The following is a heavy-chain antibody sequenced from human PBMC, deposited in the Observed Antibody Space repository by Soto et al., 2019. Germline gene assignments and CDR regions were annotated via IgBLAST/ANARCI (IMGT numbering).Heavy chain of an antibody. Sequence: QVQLVESGGGVVQPGRSLRLSCAASGFTFSSYGMHWVRQAPGKGLEWVAVISYDGSNKYYADSVKGRFTISRDNSKNTLYLQMNSLRAEDTAVYYCAKYSVHNEDGDYWGQGTLVTVSS. D-gene: IGHD2-21*01. CDR1: GFTFSSYG. CDR3: AKYSVHNEDGDY. J-gene: IGHJ4*02. CDR2: ISYDGSNK. V-gene: IGHV3-30*18.